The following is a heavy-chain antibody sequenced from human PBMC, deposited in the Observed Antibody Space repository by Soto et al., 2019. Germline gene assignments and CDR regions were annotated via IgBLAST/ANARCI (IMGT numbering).Heavy chain of an antibody. V-gene: IGHV1-69*13. J-gene: IGHJ4*02. CDR3: ASQEMARIGPYYY. D-gene: IGHD5-12*01. CDR2: IIPIFGTA. CDR1: GGTFSSYA. Sequence: GASVKVSCKASGGTFSSYAISWVRQAPGQGLEWMGGIIPIFGTANYAQKFQGRVTITADESTSTAYMELSSLRSEDTAVYYCASQEMARIGPYYYWGQGTLVTVSS.